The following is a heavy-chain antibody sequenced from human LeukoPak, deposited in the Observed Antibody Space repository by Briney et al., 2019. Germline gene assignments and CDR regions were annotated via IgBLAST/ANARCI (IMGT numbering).Heavy chain of an antibody. Sequence: GGSLRLSCAASGFTFSSYAMSWVRQAPGGGLEWVSAIRGSGDTTYHADSVKGRFTISRDNSENRLSLQMDSLRAEDKAGYFWAKDTAAWLYQRPYKDIWGKGNTVTVSS. D-gene: IGHD3-9*01. J-gene: IGHJ6*03. V-gene: IGHV3-23*01. CDR1: GFTFSSYA. CDR3: AKDTAAWLYQRPYKDI. CDR2: IRGSGDTT.